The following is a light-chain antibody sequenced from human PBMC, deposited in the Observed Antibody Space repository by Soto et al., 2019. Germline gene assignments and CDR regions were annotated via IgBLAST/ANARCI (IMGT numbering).Light chain of an antibody. CDR2: AAS. Sequence: DIQITQSPTSLSASVGDRVTIPCRASQYISTYLSWYQQKPGKAPRLLIYAASTVQSGVPPRFSGSGSGTDFILTISSLRSEDIATYFCQQTYSAPPWTFGQGTKVDIK. J-gene: IGKJ1*01. CDR1: QYISTY. CDR3: QQTYSAPPWT. V-gene: IGKV1-39*01.